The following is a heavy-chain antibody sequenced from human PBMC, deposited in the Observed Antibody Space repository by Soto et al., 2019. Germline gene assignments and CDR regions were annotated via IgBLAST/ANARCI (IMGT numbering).Heavy chain of an antibody. J-gene: IGHJ6*02. CDR1: GYAFTCYG. Sequence: VKVSCKGAGYAFTCYGSNWLRKDTGQGLEWLGWISAYDGYTNYAQILQGRVSMTTDTSTKTAYMELRSLRSDDTAMYYCARGGFYDSSGARNYYYYGMNVWGQGTTVTV. D-gene: IGHD3-22*01. CDR2: ISAYDGYT. CDR3: ARGGFYDSSGARNYYYYGMNV. V-gene: IGHV1-18*01.